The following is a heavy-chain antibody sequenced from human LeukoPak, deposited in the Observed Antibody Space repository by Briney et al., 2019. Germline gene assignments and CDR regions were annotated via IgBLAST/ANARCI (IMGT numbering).Heavy chain of an antibody. CDR3: ARGFLREYNWNDGSWFDP. Sequence: ASVKVSCKASGYTFTGYYMHWVRQAPGQGLEWMGWINPNSGGTNYAQKFQGWVTMTRGTSISTAYMELSRLRSDDTAVYYCARGFLREYNWNDGSWFDPWGQGTLVTVSS. J-gene: IGHJ5*02. V-gene: IGHV1-2*04. CDR1: GYTFTGYY. D-gene: IGHD1-1*01. CDR2: INPNSGGT.